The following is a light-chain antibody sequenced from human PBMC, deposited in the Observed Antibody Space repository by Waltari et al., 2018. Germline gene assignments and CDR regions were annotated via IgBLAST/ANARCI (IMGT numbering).Light chain of an antibody. CDR1: NIGRQS. CDR3: QVWDRSSDSWV. J-gene: IGLJ3*02. CDR2: FYS. V-gene: IGLV3-21*04. Sequence: SYVLTQPPSVSVAPGKTARITCGGNNIGRQSVHWYQQKPGQAPILFLYFYSDRPSGIPDRFSGSNFWDTATLTISRVEAGDEADYYCQVWDRSSDSWVFGVGTKLTVL.